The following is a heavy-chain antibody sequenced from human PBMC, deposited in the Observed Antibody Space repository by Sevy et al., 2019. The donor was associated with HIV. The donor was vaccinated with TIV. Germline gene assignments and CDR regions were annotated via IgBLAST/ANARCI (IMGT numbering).Heavy chain of an antibody. Sequence: VTVKVSCKASVYKFINYGISWVGQAPGQGLERMGWISINNRDTNYAQKFQGRVTLSTDTSTTTAYMELRSLRLDDTAVYFCSREHPHPGFAMILYGRRSFDFWGQGTLVRVSS. D-gene: IGHD2-8*01. CDR3: SREHPHPGFAMILYGRRSFDF. J-gene: IGHJ3*01. CDR2: ISINNRDT. CDR1: VYKFINYG. V-gene: IGHV1-18*01.